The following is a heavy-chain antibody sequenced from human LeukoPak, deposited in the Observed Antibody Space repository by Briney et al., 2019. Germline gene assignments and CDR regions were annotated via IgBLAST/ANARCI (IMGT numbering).Heavy chain of an antibody. CDR1: GFTFSSYG. V-gene: IGHV3-7*01. D-gene: IGHD3-22*01. J-gene: IGHJ4*02. CDR2: IKYDGSEI. CDR3: ASDYDSSGYPNYFDY. Sequence: GGSLRLSCAASGFTFSSYGMHWVRQAPGKGLEWVEWVANIKYDGSEIYYIDSVKGRFTISRDNAKNSLYLQMNSLRVEDTAIYYCASDYDSSGYPNYFDYWGQGTLVTVSS.